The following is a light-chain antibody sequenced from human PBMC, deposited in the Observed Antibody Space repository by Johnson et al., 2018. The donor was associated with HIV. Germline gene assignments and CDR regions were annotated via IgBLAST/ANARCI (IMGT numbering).Light chain of an antibody. J-gene: IGLJ1*01. Sequence: QSVLTQPPSVSAAPGQKVTISCSGSSSNIGNNYASWYQQVPGTAPKLLIYDNHKRPSGTPDRFSGSKSGKSATLAITGLQTGDEADYYCGTWDSSLSVYVFATGTQVTVL. CDR2: DNH. CDR3: GTWDSSLSVYV. CDR1: SSNIGNNY. V-gene: IGLV1-51*01.